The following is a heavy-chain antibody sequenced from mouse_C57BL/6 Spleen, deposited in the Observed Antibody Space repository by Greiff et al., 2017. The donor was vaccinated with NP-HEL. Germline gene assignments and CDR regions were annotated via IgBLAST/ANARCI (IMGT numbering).Heavy chain of an antibody. D-gene: IGHD3-3*01. Sequence: EVQLQQSGPELVKPGASVKISCKASGYTSTDYYMNWVKQSHGKSLEWIGDINPNNGGTSYNQKCKGKATLTVDKSSSTAYMELRSLTSEDSAVYYCARGAGPDYWGQGTTLTVSS. CDR1: GYTSTDYY. CDR3: ARGAGPDY. V-gene: IGHV1-26*01. J-gene: IGHJ2*01. CDR2: INPNNGGT.